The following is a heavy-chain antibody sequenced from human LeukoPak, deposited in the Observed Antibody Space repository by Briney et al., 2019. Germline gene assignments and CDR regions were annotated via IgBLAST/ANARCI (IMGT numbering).Heavy chain of an antibody. CDR3: ARAGRDGYNYADY. Sequence: TGGSLRLSCAASGLTVSSNYVSWVRQAPGEGLEWVSVIYSGGNTYYADSVKGRFTISRDNSKNTLYLQMNSLRAEDTAVYYCARAGRDGYNYADYWGQGTLVTVSS. CDR2: IYSGGNT. V-gene: IGHV3-53*01. J-gene: IGHJ4*02. CDR1: GLTVSSNY. D-gene: IGHD5-12*01.